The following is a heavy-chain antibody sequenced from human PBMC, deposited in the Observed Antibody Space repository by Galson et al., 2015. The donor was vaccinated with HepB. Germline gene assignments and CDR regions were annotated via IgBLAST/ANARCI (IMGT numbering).Heavy chain of an antibody. J-gene: IGHJ4*02. D-gene: IGHD1-26*01. CDR1: GFTFSSYS. CDR2: ISSSSSTI. Sequence: SLRLSCAASGFTFSSYSMNWVRQAPGKGLEWVSYISSSSSTIYYADSVKGRFTISRDNAKNSLYLQMNSLRAEDTAVYYCARDLGWFRFPTGDTNDYWGQGTLVTVSS. V-gene: IGHV3-48*01. CDR3: ARDLGWFRFPTGDTNDY.